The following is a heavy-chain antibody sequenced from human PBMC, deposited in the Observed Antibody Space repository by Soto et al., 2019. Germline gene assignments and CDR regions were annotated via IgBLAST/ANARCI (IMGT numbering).Heavy chain of an antibody. CDR1: GFTFSSYA. CDR3: AKPPSPVYYDILTGYYNHY. J-gene: IGHJ4*02. V-gene: IGHV3-23*01. Sequence: GGSLRLSCAASGFTFSSYAMSWVRQAPGKGLEWVSAISGSGGSTYYADSVKGRFTISRDNSKNTLYLQMNSLRAEDTAVYYCAKPPSPVYYDILTGYYNHYWGQGTLVTVSS. CDR2: ISGSGGST. D-gene: IGHD3-9*01.